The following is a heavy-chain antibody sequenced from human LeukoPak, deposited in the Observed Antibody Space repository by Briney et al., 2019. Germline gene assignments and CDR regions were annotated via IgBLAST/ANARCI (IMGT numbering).Heavy chain of an antibody. D-gene: IGHD3-10*01. J-gene: IGHJ4*02. CDR2: MNPNSGNT. CDR3: ARGRLNTKQYYYGSGSYFGY. Sequence: ASVKVSCKASGYTFTSYDINWVRQATGQGLEWMGWMNPNSGNTGYAQKSQGRVTMTRNTSISTAYMELSSLRSEDTAVYYCARGRLNTKQYYYGSGSYFGYWGQGTLVTVSS. V-gene: IGHV1-8*01. CDR1: GYTFTSYD.